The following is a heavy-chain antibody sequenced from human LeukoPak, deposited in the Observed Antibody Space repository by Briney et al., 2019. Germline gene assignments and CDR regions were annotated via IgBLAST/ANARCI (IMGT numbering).Heavy chain of an antibody. CDR1: GFIFTDVW. CDR2: IKSKSDGGTI. Sequence: SGGYLRLSCAGAGFIFTDVWMSWVRQAPGKGLEWVGRIKSKSDGGTIDYAAPVKGRITVSRDDSRKTLSLELNNLKTEDTGVYYCTTDLDYWGQGTLVTVSS. J-gene: IGHJ4*02. V-gene: IGHV3-15*01. CDR3: TTDLDY.